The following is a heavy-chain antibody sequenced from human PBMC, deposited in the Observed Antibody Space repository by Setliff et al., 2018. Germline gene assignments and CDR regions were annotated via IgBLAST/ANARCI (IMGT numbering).Heavy chain of an antibody. V-gene: IGHV4-38-2*01. Sequence: PSETLSLTCGVSGSSISNDYYWGWIRQPPGRGLEWIGDIYKGGSTYYNPSLRSRVSMSLDTSKRQVSLNLNSVTAADTGVYYCATRTFAVIPHSGLGLDYFYGMDVWGRGTTVTVSS. D-gene: IGHD2-21*01. CDR1: GSSISNDYY. CDR3: ATRTFAVIPHSGLGLDYFYGMDV. J-gene: IGHJ6*02. CDR2: IYKGGST.